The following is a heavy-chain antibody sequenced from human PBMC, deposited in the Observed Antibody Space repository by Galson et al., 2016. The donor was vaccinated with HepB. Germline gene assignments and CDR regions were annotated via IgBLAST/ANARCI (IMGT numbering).Heavy chain of an antibody. CDR1: GFIVSSYW. V-gene: IGHV3-74*01. J-gene: IGHJ4*02. D-gene: IGHD3-10*01. CDR3: VKDFGGPTDY. Sequence: SLRLSCAASGFIVSSYWIHWVRQVPGKGLVWVSRIDIKGTTINYADSVKGRFTISRDNAKNTLYLQMNSLGAEDTAVYYCVKDFGGPTDYWGQGILVTVSS. CDR2: IDIKGTTI.